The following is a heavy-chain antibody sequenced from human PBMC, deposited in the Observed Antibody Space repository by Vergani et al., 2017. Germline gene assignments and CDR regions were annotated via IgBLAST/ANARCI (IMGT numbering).Heavy chain of an antibody. Sequence: QVQLVQSGAEVKKPGSSVKVSCKASGGTFSSYAISWVRQAPGQGLEWMGGIIHIFGTANYAQKFQGRVTMTADESTSTAYMELGSLRSEATAVYYCARVWFEAFDIWGQGTMVTVSS. V-gene: IGHV1-69*01. CDR2: IIHIFGTA. D-gene: IGHD2-21*01. J-gene: IGHJ3*02. CDR3: ARVWFEAFDI. CDR1: GGTFSSYA.